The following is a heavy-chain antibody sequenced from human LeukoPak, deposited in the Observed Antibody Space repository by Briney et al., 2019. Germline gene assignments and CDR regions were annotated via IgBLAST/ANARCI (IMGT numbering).Heavy chain of an antibody. V-gene: IGHV4-59*01. CDR3: ARLYFDWPDWYFDL. D-gene: IGHD3-9*01. J-gene: IGHJ2*01. CDR2: IYYSGGT. Sequence: SETLSLTCTVSGGSISSYYWSWIRQPPGKGLEWIGYIYYSGGTNYNPSLKSRVTISVDTSKNQFSLKLSSVAAADTAVYYCARLYFDWPDWYFDLWGRGTLVTVSS. CDR1: GGSISSYY.